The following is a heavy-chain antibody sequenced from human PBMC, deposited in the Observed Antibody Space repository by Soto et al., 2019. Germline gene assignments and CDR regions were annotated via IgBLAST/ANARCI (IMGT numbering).Heavy chain of an antibody. CDR2: INHSGST. D-gene: IGHD5-12*01. V-gene: IGHV4-34*01. Sequence: SETLSLTCAVYGGSFSGYYWSWIRQPPGKGLEWIGEINHSGSTNYNPSLKSRVTISVDTSKNQFSLKLSSVTAADTAVYYCARGVRYSGYGYWGQGTLVTVSS. CDR3: ARGVRYSGYGY. CDR1: GGSFSGYY. J-gene: IGHJ4*02.